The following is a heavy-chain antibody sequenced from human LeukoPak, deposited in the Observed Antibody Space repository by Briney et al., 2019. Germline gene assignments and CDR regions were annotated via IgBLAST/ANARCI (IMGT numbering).Heavy chain of an antibody. CDR2: INHKSGAA. Sequence: ASVKVSCKTSGYSVNAYNMHWVRQAPGQGLEWMGWINHKSGAANYAQKFQGRVTMTWDTSISTAYMELSRLRSDDTAVYYCARVDVDSSGYSFDYWGQGTLVTVSS. CDR3: ARVDVDSSGYSFDY. D-gene: IGHD3-22*01. J-gene: IGHJ4*02. V-gene: IGHV1-2*02. CDR1: GYSVNAYN.